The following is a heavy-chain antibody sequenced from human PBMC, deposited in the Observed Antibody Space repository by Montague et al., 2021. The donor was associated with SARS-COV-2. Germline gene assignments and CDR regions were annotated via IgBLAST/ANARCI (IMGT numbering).Heavy chain of an antibody. CDR2: IYTSGST. J-gene: IGHJ4*02. CDR1: GDSVSSEIYY. V-gene: IGHV4-61*02. D-gene: IGHD1-26*01. CDR3: ARVGGNHYRYFDY. Sequence: TLSLTCTVSGDSVSSEIYYWSWIRQPAGKGLEWIGRIYTSGSTNYNPSLRSRVTISVDTSKNQLTLRLSSVTAADTAVYYCARVGGNHYRYFDYWGQGTLVTVSS.